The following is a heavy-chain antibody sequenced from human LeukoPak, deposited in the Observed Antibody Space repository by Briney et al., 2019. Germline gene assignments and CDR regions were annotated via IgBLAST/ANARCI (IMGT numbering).Heavy chain of an antibody. CDR3: ARDPGASYQAY. CDR1: GFTFSSYW. CDR2: INSDGSST. Sequence: PGGSLRLSCAASGFTFSSYWMHWVRHAPGKGLVWVSGINSDGSSTIYADSVKGRFTISRDNAKNTLDLQMNSLRAEDTAVYYCARDPGASYQAYWGQGTLVTVSS. J-gene: IGHJ4*02. D-gene: IGHD1-26*01. V-gene: IGHV3-74*01.